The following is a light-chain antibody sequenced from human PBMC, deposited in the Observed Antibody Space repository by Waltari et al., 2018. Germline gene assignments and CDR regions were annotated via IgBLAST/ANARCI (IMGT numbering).Light chain of an antibody. Sequence: QSALTQPASVSGSPGQSLTISCTGTDNDVGSYNLVSWYQQHPGKTPKLIIYEVTKRPSGISNRFSGSQSGNTASLTISRRQAEDEADYYCCSYAGTPTYMVFGGGTKLTVL. CDR3: CSYAGTPTYMV. V-gene: IGLV2-23*02. CDR1: DNDVGSYNL. CDR2: EVT. J-gene: IGLJ2*01.